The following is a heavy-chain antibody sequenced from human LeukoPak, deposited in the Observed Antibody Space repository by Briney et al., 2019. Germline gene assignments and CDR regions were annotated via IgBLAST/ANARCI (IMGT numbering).Heavy chain of an antibody. V-gene: IGHV3-33*08. CDR1: GFPFSRDS. Sequence: PGGSLRLSCAASGFPFSRDSMHWVRQAPGKGLEWVAVIWYDRSNKYYADSVKGRFTISRDNSKNTLYLQMNSLRAEDTAVYYCARDAVYGALDYWGQGTLVTVSS. D-gene: IGHD4-17*01. CDR2: IWYDRSNK. CDR3: ARDAVYGALDY. J-gene: IGHJ4*02.